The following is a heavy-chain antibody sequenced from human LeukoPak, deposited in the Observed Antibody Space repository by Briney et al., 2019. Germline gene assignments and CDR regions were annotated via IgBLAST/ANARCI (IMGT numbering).Heavy chain of an antibody. CDR2: IIPIFGTA. Sequence: SVRVSSKASGGTFSSYAIIWVRQAPGQLLEWMGGIIPIFGTANYAQKFQGRVTITADESTSTAYMELSSLRSEDTAVYYCASYNGDYYYYYMDVWGKGTTVTVSS. CDR1: GGTFSSYA. V-gene: IGHV1-69*13. CDR3: ASYNGDYYYYYMDV. D-gene: IGHD1-1*01. J-gene: IGHJ6*03.